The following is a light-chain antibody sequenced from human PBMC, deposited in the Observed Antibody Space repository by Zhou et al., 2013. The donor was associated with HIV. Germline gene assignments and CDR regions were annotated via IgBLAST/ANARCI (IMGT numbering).Light chain of an antibody. CDR2: DAS. CDR1: QNINSW. J-gene: IGKJ5*01. V-gene: IGKV1-33*01. CDR3: QQYDNLPAT. Sequence: DIQMTQSPSTLSAFVGDRVTITCRASQNINSWLAWYQHKPGRAPKLLIYDASNLETGVPSRFSGSGSGTDFTFTISSLQPEDIATYYCQQYDNLPATFGQGTRLEIK.